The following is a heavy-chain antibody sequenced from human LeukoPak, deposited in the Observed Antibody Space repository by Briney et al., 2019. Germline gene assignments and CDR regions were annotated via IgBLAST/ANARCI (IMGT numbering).Heavy chain of an antibody. J-gene: IGHJ5*02. CDR1: GYTFTSYG. Sequence: EASVKVSCKASGYTFTSYGISWVRQAPGQGLEWMGWISAYNGNTNYAQKLQGRVTMTTDTSTSTAYMELSSLRSEDTAVYYCARVTYPRGKGGMYNWFDPWGQGTLVTVSS. CDR2: ISAYNGNT. V-gene: IGHV1-18*01. CDR3: ARVTYPRGKGGMYNWFDP.